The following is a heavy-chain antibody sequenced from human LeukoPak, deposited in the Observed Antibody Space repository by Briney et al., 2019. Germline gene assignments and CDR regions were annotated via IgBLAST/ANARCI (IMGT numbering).Heavy chain of an antibody. Sequence: SGGSLRLSCAASGFTFGSYAMTWVRQAPGKGLEWVSSIDANDYSTYYADSVKGRFTISRDNSKNTFYLQMKTLRADDTAVYYCAKGSGSGWYGWFAPWGQGTLVTVSS. D-gene: IGHD6-19*01. CDR1: GFTFGSYA. J-gene: IGHJ5*02. CDR2: IDANDYST. V-gene: IGHV3-23*01. CDR3: AKGSGSGWYGWFAP.